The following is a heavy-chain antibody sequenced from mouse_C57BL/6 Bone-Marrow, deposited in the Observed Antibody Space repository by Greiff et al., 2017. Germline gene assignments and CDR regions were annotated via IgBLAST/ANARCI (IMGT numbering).Heavy chain of an antibody. V-gene: IGHV1-39*01. CDR1: GYSFTDYN. Sequence: EVKLMESGPELVKPGASVKISCKASGYSFTDYNMNWVKQSNGKSLEWIGVINPNYGTTSYNQKFKGKATLTVDKSSSTAYMQLNSLTSEDSAVYYWARWLLIYAMDYWGQGTSVTVSS. CDR2: INPNYGTT. CDR3: ARWLLIYAMDY. D-gene: IGHD2-3*01. J-gene: IGHJ4*01.